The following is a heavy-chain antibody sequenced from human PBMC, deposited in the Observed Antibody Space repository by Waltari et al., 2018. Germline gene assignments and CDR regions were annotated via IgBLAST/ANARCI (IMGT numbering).Heavy chain of an antibody. V-gene: IGHV3-23*01. CDR2: ISGSGSST. CDR1: SFSFSSYA. CDR3: AKEARDRDYFDD. J-gene: IGHJ4*02. Sequence: EVQLLEAGGGWVQHGGSLILSCAAASFSFSSYAMIWVRQAPGKGLEWVSAISGSGSSTYYADSEKGRITTSRNNTKNTLYLKMNSLGAEDAAVYYCAKEARDRDYFDDWGQGTLVTVSS.